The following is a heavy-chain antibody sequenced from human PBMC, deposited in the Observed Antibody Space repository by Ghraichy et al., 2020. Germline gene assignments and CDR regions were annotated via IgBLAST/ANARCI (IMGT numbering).Heavy chain of an antibody. J-gene: IGHJ5*02. Sequence: GGSLRLSCAASGFTFSSYWMSWVRQAPGKGLEWVANIKQDGSEKYYVDSVKGRFTISRDNAKNSLYLQMNSLRAEDTAVYYCARGSFGVVPAAILYNWFDPWGQGTLVTVSS. CDR2: IKQDGSEK. CDR3: ARGSFGVVPAAILYNWFDP. D-gene: IGHD2-2*02. V-gene: IGHV3-7*01. CDR1: GFTFSSYW.